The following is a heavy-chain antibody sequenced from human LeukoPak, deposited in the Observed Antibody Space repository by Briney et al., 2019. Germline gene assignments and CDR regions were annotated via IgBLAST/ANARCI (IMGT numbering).Heavy chain of an antibody. CDR2: INHSGST. V-gene: IGHV4-34*01. CDR1: GGSFSGYY. J-gene: IGHJ4*02. D-gene: IGHD3-3*01. CDR3: ARDLANYDFWSDIIGGYFDY. Sequence: SETLSLTCAVYGGSFSGYYWSWIRQPPGKGLEWIGEINHSGSTNYNPSLKSRVTMSVDTSKNQFSLKLSSVTAADTAVYYCARDLANYDFWSDIIGGYFDYWGQGTLVTVSS.